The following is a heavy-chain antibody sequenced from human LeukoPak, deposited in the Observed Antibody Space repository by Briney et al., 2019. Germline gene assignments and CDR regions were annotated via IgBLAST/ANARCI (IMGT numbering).Heavy chain of an antibody. CDR1: GASISSSTYY. D-gene: IGHD1-1*01. CDR3: ARLWRAAIDY. Sequence: SETLSLSCTVSGASISSSTYYWRYFRQPPGKGLEWIGSIYYNGNTYYNPSLKSRVTISADTSKNQFSLKLTSVTAADTAVYYCARLWRAAIDYGGQGTLVTVSS. V-gene: IGHV4-39*01. CDR2: IYYNGNT. J-gene: IGHJ4*02.